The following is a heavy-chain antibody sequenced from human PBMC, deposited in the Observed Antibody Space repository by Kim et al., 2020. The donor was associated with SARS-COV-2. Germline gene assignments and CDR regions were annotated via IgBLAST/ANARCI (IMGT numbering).Heavy chain of an antibody. D-gene: IGHD3-3*01. CDR2: ITGNGGTT. Sequence: GGSLRLSCAASGFTFRNYAMAWVRQAPGKGLEWVSGITGNGGTTYYADFVKGRFTISRDNSKNTLYLQMNSLRDDDTAVYYCAKRAYAEARDFYPLFDYWGRGNLVTVSS. CDR3: AKRAYAEARDFYPLFDY. V-gene: IGHV3-23*01. J-gene: IGHJ4*02. CDR1: GFTFRNYA.